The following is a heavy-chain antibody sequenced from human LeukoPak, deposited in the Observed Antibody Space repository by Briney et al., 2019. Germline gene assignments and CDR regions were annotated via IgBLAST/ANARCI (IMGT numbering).Heavy chain of an antibody. CDR3: ARDRLRFLEWSEGDWFDP. V-gene: IGHV3-21*01. D-gene: IGHD3-3*01. CDR2: ISSSSSYI. CDR1: GFTFSSYS. J-gene: IGHJ5*02. Sequence: GGSLRLSCAASGFTFSSYSMNWVRQAPGKGLEWVSSISSSSSYIYYADSVKGRFTISRDNAKNSLYLQMNSLRAEDTAVYYCARDRLRFLEWSEGDWFDPWGQGTLVTVSS.